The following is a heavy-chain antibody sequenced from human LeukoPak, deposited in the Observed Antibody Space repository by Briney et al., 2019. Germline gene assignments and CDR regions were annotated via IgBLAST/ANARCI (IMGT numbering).Heavy chain of an antibody. CDR2: MASSGRTI. CDR1: GFTLRDYS. J-gene: IGHJ4*02. Sequence: KPGGSLRLSCAVSGFTLRDYSMTWIRQAPGKGLECVSYMASSGRTIYSADSVMGRFTVSRDNTKNSLYLQMTSLSAEDTAVYYCARSGYGEYDFWGQGTLVTVSS. CDR3: ARSGYGEYDF. D-gene: IGHD5-12*01. V-gene: IGHV3-11*01.